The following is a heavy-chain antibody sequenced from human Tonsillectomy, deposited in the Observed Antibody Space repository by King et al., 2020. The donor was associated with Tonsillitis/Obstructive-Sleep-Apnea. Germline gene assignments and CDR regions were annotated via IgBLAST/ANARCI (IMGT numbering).Heavy chain of an antibody. V-gene: IGHV4-59*01. Sequence: VQLQESGPGLVKPSETLSLTCTVSGGSISRYYGGWIRQPQGKGLEGIGYIYYSGSTNYNPSLKSRVAISVDTSRNQISLKLSSVTAADTAVYYCARAILDWSGYWDYWGQGTLVTVSS. CDR2: IYYSGST. CDR1: GGSISRYY. D-gene: IGHD3-3*01. CDR3: ARAILDWSGYWDY. J-gene: IGHJ4*02.